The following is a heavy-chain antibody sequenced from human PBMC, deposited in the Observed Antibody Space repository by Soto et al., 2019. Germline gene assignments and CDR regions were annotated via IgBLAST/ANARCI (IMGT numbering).Heavy chain of an antibody. J-gene: IGHJ4*02. CDR2: ISYDGSNK. D-gene: IGHD4-17*01. CDR1: GFTFSSYA. CDR3: ARAVTTAYYFDY. V-gene: IGHV3-30-3*01. Sequence: GESLKISCAASGFTFSSYAMHWVRQAPGKGLEWVAVISYDGSNKYYADSVKGRFTISRDNSKNTLYLQMNSLRAEDTAVYYCARAVTTAYYFDYWGQGTLVTVSS.